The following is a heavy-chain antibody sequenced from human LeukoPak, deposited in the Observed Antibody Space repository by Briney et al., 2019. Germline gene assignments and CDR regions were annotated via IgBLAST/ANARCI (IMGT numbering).Heavy chain of an antibody. CDR1: GFTFSSYW. CDR2: INSDGSST. Sequence: GGFLRLSCSASGFTFSSYWMHWVRQAPGKGLVWVSRINSDGSSTSYADSVKGRFTISRDNAKNTLYLQMNSLRAEDTAVYYCARVPYCSTSCYAFDYWGQGTLVTVSS. CDR3: ARVPYCSTSCYAFDY. D-gene: IGHD2-2*01. V-gene: IGHV3-74*01. J-gene: IGHJ4*02.